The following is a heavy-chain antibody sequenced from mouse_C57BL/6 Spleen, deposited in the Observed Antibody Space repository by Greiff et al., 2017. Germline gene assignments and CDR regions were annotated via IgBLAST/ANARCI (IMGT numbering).Heavy chain of an antibody. V-gene: IGHV5-6*01. CDR3: ARQEGPFAY. Sequence: EVQLVESGGDLVKPGGSLKLSCAASGFTFSSYGMSWVRQTPDKRLEWVATISSGGSYTYYPDSVKGRFTISRDNAKNTLYLQMSGLKSEDTAMYYCARQEGPFAYWGQGTLVTVSA. CDR1: GFTFSSYG. J-gene: IGHJ3*01. CDR2: ISSGGSYT.